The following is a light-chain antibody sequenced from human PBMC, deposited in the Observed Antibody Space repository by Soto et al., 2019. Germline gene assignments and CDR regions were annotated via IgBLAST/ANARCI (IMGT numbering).Light chain of an antibody. V-gene: IGKV3-20*01. J-gene: IGKJ1*01. CDR1: QSVSSNY. Sequence: EIVLTQSPGTLSLSPGERATLSCRASQSVSSNYLGWYQQKLGQAPRLLIYGASSRATGIPDRFSGSVSGTDFTLIISRLEPEDFAVYFCQQYGTSPWTFGQGTKVETK. CDR2: GAS. CDR3: QQYGTSPWT.